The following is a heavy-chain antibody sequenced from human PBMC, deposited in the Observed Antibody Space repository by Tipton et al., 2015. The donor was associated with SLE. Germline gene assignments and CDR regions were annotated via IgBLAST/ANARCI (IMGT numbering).Heavy chain of an antibody. V-gene: IGHV3-11*01. CDR1: GFTFSDSY. Sequence: SLRLSCVGSGFTFSDSYMCWIRQAPGKGLEWISYITTSGHTIYYADSVQGRFTISRDNAKNSLFLQMDNLRAEDTAVYYCARGPYYDYIWGSYRESDAEYFQYWGQGTLVAVSS. J-gene: IGHJ1*01. CDR3: ARGPYYDYIWGSYRESDAEYFQY. CDR2: ITTSGHTI. D-gene: IGHD3-16*02.